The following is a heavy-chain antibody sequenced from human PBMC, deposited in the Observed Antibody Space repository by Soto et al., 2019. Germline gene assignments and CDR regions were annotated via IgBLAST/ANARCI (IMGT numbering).Heavy chain of an antibody. CDR3: AHDSKGWYGRDV. CDR2: IYWADDK. Sequence: QITLKESGPTLVKPTQTLTLTGTFSGFSLTTRGVGVASIRQPPGKALEWLALIYWADDKRYSPSLKSRLTSTKDTSKTQVVLTMTYMDPVDTATYDCAHDSKGWYGRDVWGQGTTVTVSS. V-gene: IGHV2-5*02. D-gene: IGHD6-19*01. CDR1: GFSLTTRGVG. J-gene: IGHJ6*02.